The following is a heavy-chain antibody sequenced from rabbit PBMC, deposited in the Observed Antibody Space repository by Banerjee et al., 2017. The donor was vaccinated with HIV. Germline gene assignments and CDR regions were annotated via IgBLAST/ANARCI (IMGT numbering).Heavy chain of an antibody. CDR1: GFSFSSGYW. D-gene: IGHD8-1*01. CDR2: IGTNSGTT. Sequence: QSLEESGGDLVKPGASLTLTCTASGFSFSSGYWICWVRQAPGKGLEWIGCIGTNSGTTYYASWAKGRFTISKTSSTTVTLQMTSLTAADTATYFCARGSTYYYFNLWGPGTLVTVS. V-gene: IGHV1S40*01. J-gene: IGHJ4*01. CDR3: ARGSTYYYFNL.